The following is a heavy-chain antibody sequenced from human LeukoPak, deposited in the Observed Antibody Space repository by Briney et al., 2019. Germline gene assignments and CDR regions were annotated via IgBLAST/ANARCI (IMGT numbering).Heavy chain of an antibody. CDR1: GFTFSSYA. J-gene: IGHJ4*02. V-gene: IGHV3-23*01. CDR2: ISGSGGST. Sequence: GGSLRLSCAASGFTFSSYAMSWVRQAPGKGLEWVSAISGSGGSTYYADSVKGRFTISRDNSKNTLYLQMNSLRAEDTAVYYCAKVVHIVVVTALYCFDYWGQGTLVTVSS. D-gene: IGHD2-21*02. CDR3: AKVVHIVVVTALYCFDY.